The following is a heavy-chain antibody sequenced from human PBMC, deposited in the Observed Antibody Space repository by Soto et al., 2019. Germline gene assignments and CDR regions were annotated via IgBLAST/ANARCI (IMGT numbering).Heavy chain of an antibody. J-gene: IGHJ4*02. Sequence: PGGSLRLSCEASGFTFNSYAMSWVRQAPGKGLERVSSITASGRNSYYADSVKGRFTISRDQSKNTLFLQMSSLRAEDTALYYCAKLTAYYDFWSGSDFDYWGQGALVTVSS. CDR3: AKLTAYYDFWSGSDFDY. D-gene: IGHD3-3*01. V-gene: IGHV3-23*01. CDR1: GFTFNSYA. CDR2: ITASGRNS.